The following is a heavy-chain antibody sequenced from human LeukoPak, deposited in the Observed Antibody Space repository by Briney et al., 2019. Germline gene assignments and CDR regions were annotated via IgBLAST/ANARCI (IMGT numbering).Heavy chain of an antibody. CDR2: INSDGGTA. J-gene: IGHJ3*02. V-gene: IGHV3-74*01. CDR3: AKWEWSLNAFDI. D-gene: IGHD3-3*01. Sequence: PGGSLRLSCAASGFTFSNYWMHWVRQAPGKGLVWVSRINSDGGTATYADPVKGRFTLSRDNGKNTLSLQMNSLRAEDTAVYYCAKWEWSLNAFDIWGQGTMVTVSS. CDR1: GFTFSNYW.